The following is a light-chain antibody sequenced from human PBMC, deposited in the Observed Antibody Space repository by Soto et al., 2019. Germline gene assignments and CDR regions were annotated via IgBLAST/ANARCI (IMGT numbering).Light chain of an antibody. V-gene: IGKV3-11*01. CDR1: QSVSSY. Sequence: EIVLTQSPATLSLSPGDRATLSCRASQSVSSYLAWYQQKPGQAPRLLIYDASNRATGIPARFSGSGSGTAFTLTITTLEPEDFAIYYCQQSSNWPSTFGGGTKVEIK. J-gene: IGKJ4*01. CDR2: DAS. CDR3: QQSSNWPST.